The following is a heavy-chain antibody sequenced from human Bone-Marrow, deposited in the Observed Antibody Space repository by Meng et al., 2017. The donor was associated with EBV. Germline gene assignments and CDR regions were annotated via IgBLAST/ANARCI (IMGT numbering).Heavy chain of an antibody. J-gene: IGHJ4*02. Sequence: EVQLLESGGGLVQPGGSLRLSCTASGFTFSDYAMNWVRQAPGKGPEWVSGISGSGGSTYYADSVKGRFTISRDNSKDTLFLQMSSLRAEDTAVYYCAKDRGRYTYGPDYWGQGTLVTVSS. D-gene: IGHD5-18*01. CDR3: AKDRGRYTYGPDY. V-gene: IGHV3-23*01. CDR2: ISGSGGST. CDR1: GFTFSDYA.